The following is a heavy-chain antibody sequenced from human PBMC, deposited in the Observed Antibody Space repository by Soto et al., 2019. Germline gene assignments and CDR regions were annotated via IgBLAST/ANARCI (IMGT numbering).Heavy chain of an antibody. CDR2: IVVGSGNT. CDR3: AADLGTYYDFWSGYYTEAFDI. J-gene: IGHJ3*02. CDR1: GFTFTSSA. Sequence: ASVKVFCKASGFTFTSSAMQWVRQARGQRLEWIGWIVVGSGNTNYAQKFQERVTITRDMSTSTAYMELSSLRSEDTAVYYCAADLGTYYDFWSGYYTEAFDIWGQGTMVTVSS. V-gene: IGHV1-58*02. D-gene: IGHD3-3*01.